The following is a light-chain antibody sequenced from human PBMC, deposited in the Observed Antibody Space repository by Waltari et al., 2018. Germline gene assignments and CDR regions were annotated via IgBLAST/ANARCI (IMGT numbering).Light chain of an antibody. CDR2: EVT. CDR3: CSYAGLGIYV. Sequence: QSGLTQSASVSGSPGQSITISCTGTSSDVGNYNLVSWYQQYPGKAPKLMVYEVTKRTSGVSDRVSGSKSGNTASLTISGLQSEDEADYYCCSYAGLGIYVFGTGTKVTVL. CDR1: SSDVGNYNL. V-gene: IGLV2-23*02. J-gene: IGLJ1*01.